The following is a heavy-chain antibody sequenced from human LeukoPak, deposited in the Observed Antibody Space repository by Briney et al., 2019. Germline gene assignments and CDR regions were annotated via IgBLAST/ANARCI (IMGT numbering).Heavy chain of an antibody. V-gene: IGHV1-69*04. CDR3: ARDVWGDDYGDSFDY. CDR1: GGTFSRYA. D-gene: IGHD4-17*01. CDR2: IIPILGIA. J-gene: IGHJ4*02. Sequence: ASVNASCESSGGTFSRYAISWVRPAPGQGLEWMGRIIPILGIANYAQKFQGRVTITADKSTSTAYMELSSLRSEDTAVYYCARDVWGDDYGDSFDYWGQGTLVTVSS.